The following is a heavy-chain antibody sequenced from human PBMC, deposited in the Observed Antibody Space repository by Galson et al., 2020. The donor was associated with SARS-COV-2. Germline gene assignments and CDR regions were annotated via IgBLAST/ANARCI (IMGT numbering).Heavy chain of an antibody. CDR2: IIPIFGTA. J-gene: IGHJ4*02. Sequence: PGQGLEWMGRIIPIFGTANYAQKFQGRVTITADKSTSTAYMELSSLRSEDTAVYYCATHTPYYDSSGYWSPLGYWGQGTLVTVSS. V-gene: IGHV1-69*06. D-gene: IGHD3-22*01. CDR3: ATHTPYYDSSGYWSPLGY.